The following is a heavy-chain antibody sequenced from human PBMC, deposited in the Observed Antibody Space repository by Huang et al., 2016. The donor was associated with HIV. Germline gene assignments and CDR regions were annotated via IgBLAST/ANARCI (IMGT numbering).Heavy chain of an antibody. Sequence: EVQLLESGGGLVQPGGSLRLSCAASGFTFSSYTMNWVRQAPGKGLGWVSGISNSGGTTYSADSVKGRFTISRDNSKNTLYLQRNSLRAEDTAIYYCAKMVRGVKSIYFDYWGQGTLVTVSS. CDR1: GFTFSSYT. V-gene: IGHV3-23*01. CDR3: AKMVRGVKSIYFDY. J-gene: IGHJ4*02. D-gene: IGHD3-10*01. CDR2: ISNSGGTT.